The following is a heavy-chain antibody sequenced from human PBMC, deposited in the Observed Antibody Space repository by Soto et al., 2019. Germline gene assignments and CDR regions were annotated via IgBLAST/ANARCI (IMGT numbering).Heavy chain of an antibody. CDR3: ARGRQSCTNGVCYSGYYYYYMDV. J-gene: IGHJ6*03. V-gene: IGHV4-59*12. CDR1: GGSITSYY. D-gene: IGHD2-8*01. Sequence: SETLSLTCTVSGGSITSYYWSWIRQLPGKGLEWIGYIYYSGSTNYNPSLKSRVTISVDTSKNQFSLRLSSVTAADTAVYYCARGRQSCTNGVCYSGYYYYYMDVRGKGTTVTVS. CDR2: IYYSGST.